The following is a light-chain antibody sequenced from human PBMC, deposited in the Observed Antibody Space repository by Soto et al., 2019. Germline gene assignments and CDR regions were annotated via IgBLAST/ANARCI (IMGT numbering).Light chain of an antibody. J-gene: IGKJ5*01. CDR3: MQDRQWPYT. CDR1: QSLVDSDGNTF. V-gene: IGKV2-30*01. CDR2: QVS. Sequence: VMTQSPFSLPVTLGQPASISCRSSQSLVDSDGNTFLNWFQQRPGQSPRRLLHQVSDRDSGVPDRFSGSGSVTDFTLTISRVAAEDVWGYYCMQDRQWPYTFGQGTRLEIK.